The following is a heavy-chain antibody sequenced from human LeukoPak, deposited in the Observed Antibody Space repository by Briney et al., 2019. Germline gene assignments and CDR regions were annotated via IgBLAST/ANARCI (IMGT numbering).Heavy chain of an antibody. CDR2: IYYSGSS. CDR1: GGSISNYY. CDR3: ARLSRGSSAGFDY. D-gene: IGHD6-6*01. J-gene: IGHJ4*02. V-gene: IGHV4-59*01. Sequence: SETLSLTCTVSGGSISNYYWNWIRQPLGKGLEWIGYIYYSGSSNYNPSLKSRVTISVDTSKNQFSLKVNSVTAADTAVYFCARLSRGSSAGFDYWGQGILVTVSS.